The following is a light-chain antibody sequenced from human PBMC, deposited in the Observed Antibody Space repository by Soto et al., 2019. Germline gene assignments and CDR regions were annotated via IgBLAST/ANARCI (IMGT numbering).Light chain of an antibody. J-gene: IGLJ1*01. CDR3: SSYTSSSPYV. CDR2: DVS. CDR1: SGDVGGYNY. V-gene: IGLV2-14*01. Sequence: QSVLTQPASVSGSPGQSITISCTGTSGDVGGYNYVSWYQQHPGKAPKLMIYDVSNRPSGVSNRFSGSKSGNTASLTISGLQAADEADYYCSSYTSSSPYVFGTGTKVTVL.